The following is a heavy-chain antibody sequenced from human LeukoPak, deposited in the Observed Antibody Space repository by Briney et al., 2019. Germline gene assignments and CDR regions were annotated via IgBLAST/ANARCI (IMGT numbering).Heavy chain of an antibody. Sequence: GGSLRLSYAASGFTSSDYYMSWIRQAPGKGLKWVSCISSSGSTIYYADSVRGRFTISRDNAKNSLYLQMNSLRAEDTAFYYCTRVSGSYFSDVWGKGTTVTVSS. CDR3: TRVSGSYFSDV. J-gene: IGHJ6*04. CDR2: ISSSGSTI. CDR1: GFTSSDYY. V-gene: IGHV3-11*01. D-gene: IGHD1-26*01.